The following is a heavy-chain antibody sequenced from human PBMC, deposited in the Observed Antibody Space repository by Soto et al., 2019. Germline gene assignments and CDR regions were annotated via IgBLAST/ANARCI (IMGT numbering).Heavy chain of an antibody. V-gene: IGHV3-48*03. CDR3: AKDWRENYDTEAFDI. J-gene: IGHJ3*02. D-gene: IGHD3-22*01. Sequence: EVQLVESGGGLVQPGGSLRLSCTASGFIVSSHEVNWFRQAPGKGLEWLSYINGVDGTTYYADSVKGRFTVSRDNAENSFHLQMNSLRAEDTAVYYCAKDWRENYDTEAFDIWGRGTMVTVSS. CDR1: GFIVSSHE. CDR2: INGVDGTT.